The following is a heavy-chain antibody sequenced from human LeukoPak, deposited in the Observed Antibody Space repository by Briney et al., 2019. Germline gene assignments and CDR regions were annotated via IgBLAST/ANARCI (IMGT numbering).Heavy chain of an antibody. Sequence: SETLSLTCAVYGGSFSGYYWSWIRQPPGKGLEWIGEINHSGSTNCNPSLKSRVTISVDTSKNQFPLKLSSVTAADTAVYYCARSVTTRDNWFDPWGQGTLVTVSS. CDR1: GGSFSGYY. CDR3: ARSVTTRDNWFDP. J-gene: IGHJ5*02. V-gene: IGHV4-34*01. D-gene: IGHD1-1*01. CDR2: INHSGST.